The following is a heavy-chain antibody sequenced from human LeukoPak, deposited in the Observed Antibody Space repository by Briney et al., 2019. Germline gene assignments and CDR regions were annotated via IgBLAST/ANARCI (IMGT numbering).Heavy chain of an antibody. CDR3: ARSILGYCSGGSCQKGGDY. V-gene: IGHV3-21*01. D-gene: IGHD2-15*01. CDR2: ISSSSSYI. CDR1: GFTFSSYS. J-gene: IGHJ4*02. Sequence: GALRLSCAASGFTFSSYSMNWVRQAPGKGLEWVSSISSSSSYIYYADSVKGRFTISRDNAKNSLYLQMNSLRAEDTAVYYCARSILGYCSGGSCQKGGDYWGQGTLVTVSS.